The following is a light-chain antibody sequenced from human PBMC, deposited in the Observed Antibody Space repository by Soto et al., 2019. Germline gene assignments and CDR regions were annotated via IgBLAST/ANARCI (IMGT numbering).Light chain of an antibody. CDR1: QSVSSSY. CDR2: GAS. J-gene: IGKJ1*01. CDR3: QQYGSLWT. V-gene: IGKV3-20*01. Sequence: EIVFTQSPGTLSLSPGERATLSRRASQSVSSSYLAWYQQKPGQAPRLLIYGASSRATGIPDRFSGSGSGTDFTLTISRLEPEDFAVYYCQQYGSLWTFGQGTKVDI.